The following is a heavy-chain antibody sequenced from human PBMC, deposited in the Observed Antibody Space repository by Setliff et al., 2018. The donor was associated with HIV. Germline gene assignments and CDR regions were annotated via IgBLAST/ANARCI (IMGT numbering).Heavy chain of an antibody. Sequence: SETLSLTCAVYSGSFSGYYWSWIRQPPGKGLEWIGEINHSGSTNYNPSLKSRVTISVDMSKNQFSLRLTSVTAADTAMYYCARHDFWSGYHNWFDPWGQGTLVTVSS. CDR3: ARHDFWSGYHNWFDP. J-gene: IGHJ5*02. CDR2: INHSGST. V-gene: IGHV4-34*01. D-gene: IGHD3-3*01. CDR1: SGSFSGYY.